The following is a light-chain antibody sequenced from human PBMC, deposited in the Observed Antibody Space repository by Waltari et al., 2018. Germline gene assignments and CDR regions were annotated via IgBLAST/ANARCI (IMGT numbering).Light chain of an antibody. J-gene: IGLJ3*02. CDR1: SSDVGNFNL. Sequence: QSALTQPASVSGSPGQSITISCTCSSSDVGNFNLVSWYQLHPGKAPKLLIFEATKRPSGISYHFSGSKSGNTASLTISGLQAEDEADYFCCSYAGSSSPRLFGGGTKLSVL. CDR2: EAT. CDR3: CSYAGSSSPRL. V-gene: IGLV2-23*01.